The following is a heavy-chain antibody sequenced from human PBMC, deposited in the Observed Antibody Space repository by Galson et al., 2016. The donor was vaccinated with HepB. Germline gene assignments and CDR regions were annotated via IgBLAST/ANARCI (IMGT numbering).Heavy chain of an antibody. CDR1: GYSFTSYW. Sequence: SLRLSCKGSGYSFTSYWIAWVRQMPGKGLEWMGIIYPGDSDTRYSPSFQGQVNISADKSISTVYLQWSSLKASDTAMYYCARPQVGADPNYAMDVWGQGTTVTVSS. V-gene: IGHV5-51*01. J-gene: IGHJ6*02. CDR3: ARPQVGADPNYAMDV. CDR2: IYPGDSDT.